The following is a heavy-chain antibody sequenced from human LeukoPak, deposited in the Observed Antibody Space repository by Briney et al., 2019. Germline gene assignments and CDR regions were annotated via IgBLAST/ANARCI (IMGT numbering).Heavy chain of an antibody. Sequence: SETLSLTCSVSDDSITMYYWTWIRQPPGKGLEWIGSIYYSGSTYYNPSLKSRVTISVDTSKNQFSLKLSSVTAADTAVYYCARAYCSGGSCYSSRGMFDPWGQGTLVTVSS. J-gene: IGHJ5*02. V-gene: IGHV4-39*07. CDR2: IYYSGST. CDR1: DDSITMYY. CDR3: ARAYCSGGSCYSSRGMFDP. D-gene: IGHD2-15*01.